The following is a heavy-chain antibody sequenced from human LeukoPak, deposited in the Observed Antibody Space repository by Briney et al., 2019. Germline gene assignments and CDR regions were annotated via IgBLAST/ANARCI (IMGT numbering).Heavy chain of an antibody. J-gene: IGHJ4*02. CDR2: ITGSGGTT. V-gene: IGHV3-23*01. CDR3: AKMQGYFDY. CDR1: GFTFTSYA. Sequence: PGESLRLSCAASGFTFTSYAMSWVRQAPGKGLEWVSAITGSGGTTYYADFVKGRFTISRDNSKNTLYLQMNGLRVEDTAVYYCAKMQGYFDYWGQGTLVTVSS.